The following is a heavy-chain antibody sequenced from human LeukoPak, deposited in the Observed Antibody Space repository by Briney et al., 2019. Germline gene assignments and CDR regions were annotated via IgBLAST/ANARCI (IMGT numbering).Heavy chain of an antibody. J-gene: IGHJ6*02. CDR3: ARGSVGATTPLLGMDV. CDR1: GFTFSSYS. V-gene: IGHV3-21*01. CDR2: ISSSSSYI. D-gene: IGHD1-26*01. Sequence: PGGSLRLSCAASGFTFSSYSMNWVRQAPGKGLEWVSSISSSSSYIYYADSVKGRFTISRDNAKNSLYLQMNSLRADDTAVYYCARGSVGATTPLLGMDVWGQGTTVTVSS.